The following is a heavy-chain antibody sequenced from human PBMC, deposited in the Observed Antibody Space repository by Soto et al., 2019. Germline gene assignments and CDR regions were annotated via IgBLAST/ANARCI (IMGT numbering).Heavy chain of an antibody. Sequence: QVQLVESGGGLVKPGGSLRLSCAASGFTFSDYYMSWIRRAPGKGLEWVSYISNSGSIVNYADSVKGRFTISRDNAKNSLYLQMNRLRAEDTAVYYCAREYYDVLTAYYRYYDMDVWGKGTTVTVSS. CDR3: AREYYDVLTAYYRYYDMDV. V-gene: IGHV3-11*01. CDR1: GFTFSDYY. CDR2: ISNSGSIV. D-gene: IGHD3-9*01. J-gene: IGHJ6*03.